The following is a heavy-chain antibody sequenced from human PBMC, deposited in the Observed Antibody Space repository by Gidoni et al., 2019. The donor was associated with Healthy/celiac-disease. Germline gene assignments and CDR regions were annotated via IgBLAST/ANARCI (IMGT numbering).Heavy chain of an antibody. CDR3: ARGFEDITIFGVVIIGRGPVGWFDP. D-gene: IGHD3-3*01. CDR1: GGSFRGYY. J-gene: IGHJ5*02. Sequence: QVQLQQWGAGLLKPSETLSLTCAVYGGSFRGYYWSWIRQPPGKGLEWIGEINHSGSTNYNPSLKSRVTISVDTSKNQFSLKLSSVTAADTAVYYCARGFEDITIFGVVIIGRGPVGWFDPWGQGTLVTVSS. CDR2: INHSGST. V-gene: IGHV4-34*01.